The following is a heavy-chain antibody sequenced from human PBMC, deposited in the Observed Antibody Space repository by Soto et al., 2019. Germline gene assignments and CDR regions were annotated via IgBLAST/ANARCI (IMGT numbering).Heavy chain of an antibody. J-gene: IGHJ6*02. CDR1: GYSFTSDW. CDR3: ARGSSSTDYYYYYGMDV. D-gene: IGHD6-6*01. Sequence: GESLKISCKGSGYSFTSDWIGWVRQMPGKGLEWMGIIYPGDSDTRYSPSFQGQVTISADKSISTAYLQWSSLKASDTAMYYCARGSSSTDYYYYYGMDVWGQGTTVTVSS. V-gene: IGHV5-51*01. CDR2: IYPGDSDT.